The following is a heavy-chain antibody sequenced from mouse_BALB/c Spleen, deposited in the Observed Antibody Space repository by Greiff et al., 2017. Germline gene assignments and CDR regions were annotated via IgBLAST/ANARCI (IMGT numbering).Heavy chain of an antibody. CDR2: ISYSGST. V-gene: IGHV3-8*02. CDR3: ASEGLRRTAWFAY. CDR1: GDSITSCY. J-gene: IGHJ3*01. Sequence: VQLQQSGPSLVKPSQTLSLTCSVTGDSITSCYWNWIRKFPGNKLEYMGYISYSGSTYYNPSLKSRISITRDTSKNQYYLQLNSVTTEDTATYCCASEGLRRTAWFAYWGQGTLVTVSA. D-gene: IGHD2-2*01.